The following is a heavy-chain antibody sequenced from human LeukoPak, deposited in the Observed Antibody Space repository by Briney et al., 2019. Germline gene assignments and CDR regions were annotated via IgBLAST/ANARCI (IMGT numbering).Heavy chain of an antibody. J-gene: IGHJ6*03. Sequence: SETLSLTCGVSGGSISSYYWAWIRQAPGKGLEWIGYIYYAGSTNYNPSLKSRVTMSVDMSRNQFSLRMTSVTAADTAVYYCAREAQDFRTGNHRPGHYDYMDVWGKGTTVTISS. V-gene: IGHV4-59*01. CDR3: AREAQDFRTGNHRPGHYDYMDV. CDR1: GGSISSYY. D-gene: IGHD1-14*01. CDR2: IYYAGST.